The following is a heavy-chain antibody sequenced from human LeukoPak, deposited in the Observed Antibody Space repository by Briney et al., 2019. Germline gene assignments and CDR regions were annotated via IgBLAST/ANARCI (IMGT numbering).Heavy chain of an antibody. Sequence: SETLSLTCTVSGGSISSSSYYWGWIRQPPGKGLEWIGSIYYSGSTYYNPSLKSRVTISVDTSKNQFSLKLSSVTAADTAVYYCARGRGDYYGSGSYYSYWGQGTLVTVSS. CDR1: GGSISSSSYY. V-gene: IGHV4-39*07. D-gene: IGHD3-10*01. J-gene: IGHJ4*02. CDR3: ARGRGDYYGSGSYYSY. CDR2: IYYSGST.